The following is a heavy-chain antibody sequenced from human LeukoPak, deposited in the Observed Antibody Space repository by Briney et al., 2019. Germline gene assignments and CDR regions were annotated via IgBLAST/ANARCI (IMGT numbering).Heavy chain of an antibody. V-gene: IGHV3-74*01. Sequence: GGSLRLSCAASGFTFSSYWMHWVRQAPGKGLVRVSRINTDGSSTSYADSVKGRFTISRDNAKNTLYLQMNSLRAEDTAVYYCARARIQLWFDYWGQGTLVTVSS. CDR3: ARARIQLWFDY. CDR1: GFTFSSYW. CDR2: INTDGSST. J-gene: IGHJ4*02. D-gene: IGHD5-18*01.